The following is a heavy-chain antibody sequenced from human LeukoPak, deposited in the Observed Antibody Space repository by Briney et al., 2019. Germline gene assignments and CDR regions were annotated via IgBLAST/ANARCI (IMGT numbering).Heavy chain of an antibody. CDR1: GYTFTTYD. V-gene: IGHV1-8*01. Sequence: WASVKVTCTASGYTFTTYDINWVRQATGQGLEWMGWMNPNSGNTGYAQRFQGRVTMTRDTSISTAYMELNSLTSEDTAVYYCAKSVGDTGTFDYWGQGPLVTVSS. D-gene: IGHD5-18*01. J-gene: IGHJ4*02. CDR3: AKSVGDTGTFDY. CDR2: MNPNSGNT.